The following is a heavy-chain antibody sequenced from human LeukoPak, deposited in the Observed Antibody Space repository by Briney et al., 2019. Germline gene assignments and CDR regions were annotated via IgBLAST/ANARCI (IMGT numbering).Heavy chain of an antibody. CDR3: ATELWFGELYAFDI. D-gene: IGHD3-10*01. V-gene: IGHV4-34*01. CDR1: GGSFSGYY. J-gene: IGHJ3*02. Sequence: SETLSLTCAVSGGSFSGYYWTWIRQPPGKGLVWIGEINHSGSTNYNPSLKSRVTISVDTSKNQFSLKLSSVTAADTAVYYCATELWFGELYAFDIWGQGTMVTVSS. CDR2: INHSGST.